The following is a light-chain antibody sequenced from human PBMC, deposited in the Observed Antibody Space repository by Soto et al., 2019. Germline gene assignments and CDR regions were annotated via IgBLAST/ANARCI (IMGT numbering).Light chain of an antibody. CDR2: DVS. Sequence: QSALTQPRSVSGSPGQSVAVSCTGASSDVGGSNYVSWYQQHPGRAPKLILHDVSKRPSGVPDRFSGSKSGNTASLTISDLQTEDEADYYCCSYAGSYTFVFGSGTKVTVL. CDR1: SSDVGGSNY. J-gene: IGLJ1*01. V-gene: IGLV2-11*01. CDR3: CSYAGSYTFV.